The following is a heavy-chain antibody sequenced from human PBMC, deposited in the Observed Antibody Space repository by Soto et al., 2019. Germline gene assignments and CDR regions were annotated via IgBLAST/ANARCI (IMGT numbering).Heavy chain of an antibody. CDR3: ARQGFSKHYFYAADV. J-gene: IGHJ6*02. V-gene: IGHV1-18*01. CDR1: GYRFSTYG. Sequence: ASVKVSCKASGYRFSTYGITWVRQAPRRGLEWMGWISAHNGNTHLAQNFQGRVTMTTDTATNTAFLHLRSLEASDTATYFCARQGFSKHYFYAADVWGQGTTVTVSS. CDR2: ISAHNGNT. D-gene: IGHD6-13*01.